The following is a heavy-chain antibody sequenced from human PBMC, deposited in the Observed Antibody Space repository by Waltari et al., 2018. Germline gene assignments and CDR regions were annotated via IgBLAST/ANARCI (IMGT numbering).Heavy chain of an antibody. J-gene: IGHJ6*02. V-gene: IGHV3-30-3*01. CDR3: ARDLGPYYYYYYGMDV. CDR1: GFTFSSYA. CDR2: ISYDGSNK. Sequence: QVQLVESGGGVVQPGRSLRLSCAASGFTFSSYALHWVRQAPGKGLEWVAVISYDGSNKDYADSVKGRFTISRDNSKNTLYLQMNSLRAEDTAVYYCARDLGPYYYYYYGMDVWGQGTTVTVSS.